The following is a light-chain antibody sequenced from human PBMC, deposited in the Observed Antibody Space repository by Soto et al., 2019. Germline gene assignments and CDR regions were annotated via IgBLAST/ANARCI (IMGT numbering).Light chain of an antibody. CDR3: QKYGSSPPRT. CDR1: QSVSNDF. J-gene: IGKJ1*01. CDR2: GAS. V-gene: IGKV3-20*01. Sequence: ILLTQSPCILSLSPGERATLSWTASQSVSNDFLAWYQQKPGQAPRLLIYGASTRATDVPDRFSGSGSGADFTLSISRLEPEDFAVYYCQKYGSSPPRTFGKGTKVDIK.